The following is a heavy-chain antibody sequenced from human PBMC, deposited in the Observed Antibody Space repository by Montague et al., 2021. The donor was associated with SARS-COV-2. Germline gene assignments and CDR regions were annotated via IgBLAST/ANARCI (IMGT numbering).Heavy chain of an antibody. V-gene: IGHV4-34*01. CDR3: ARGAPGY. CDR1: GGSFSDYH. J-gene: IGHJ4*02. Sequence: SETLSLTCAVYGGSFSDYHWTWIRQSSGGGLEWIGQINYGGSTKYNPSLRSRVTISIDTSKSQFSLKLTSVTAADTAVYYCARGAPGYWGQGTLVTVSS. CDR2: INYGGST. D-gene: IGHD1-1*01.